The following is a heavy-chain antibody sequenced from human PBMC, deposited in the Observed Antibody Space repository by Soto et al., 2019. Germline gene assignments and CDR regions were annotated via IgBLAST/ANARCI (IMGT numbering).Heavy chain of an antibody. CDR3: AREGRGKKAGYTGLDSLGY. CDR1: GSRFSNYV. CDR2: IIPIFNTT. J-gene: IGHJ4*02. D-gene: IGHD2-2*02. Sequence: QVQLVQSGAEVKTPGSSLKVSCTVSGSRFSNYVISWVRQAPGHGLEWLGRIIPIFNTTQYAQKFQGRVTITADKSTNTASLELSSLTSDDTAVYYCAREGRGKKAGYTGLDSLGYWGQGTLVTVSS. V-gene: IGHV1-69*06.